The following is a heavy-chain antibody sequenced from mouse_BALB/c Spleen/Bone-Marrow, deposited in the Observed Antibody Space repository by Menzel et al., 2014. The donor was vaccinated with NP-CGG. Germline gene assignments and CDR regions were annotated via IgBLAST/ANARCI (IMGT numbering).Heavy chain of an antibody. V-gene: IGHV7-3*02. D-gene: IGHD1-1*01. CDR2: IGNKVNGYTT. CDR1: GFTFTDYY. CDR3: ARDRGILRFDY. J-gene: IGHJ2*01. Sequence: EVKVVESGGGLVQPGGSLRLSCATSGFTFTDYYMSWVRQPPGKALEWLAFIGNKVNGYTTEYSASVKGRFTISRDNSKSILYLQVNSMRAKDSATDYCARDRGILRFDYWGHGTTLTVSS.